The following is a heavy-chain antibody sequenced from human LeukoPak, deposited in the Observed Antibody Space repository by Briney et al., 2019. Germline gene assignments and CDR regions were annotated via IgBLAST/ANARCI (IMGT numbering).Heavy chain of an antibody. CDR3: ARDHSGYSFFWFDP. CDR1: GFTFSNYW. CDR2: ISSSSSYI. D-gene: IGHD3-22*01. Sequence: GGSLRLSCAASGFTFSNYWMMWVRQAPGKGLEWVSSISSSSSYIYYADSVKGRFTISRDNAKNSLYLQMNSLRAEGTAMYYCARDHSGYSFFWFDPWGQGTLVTVSS. J-gene: IGHJ5*02. V-gene: IGHV3-21*04.